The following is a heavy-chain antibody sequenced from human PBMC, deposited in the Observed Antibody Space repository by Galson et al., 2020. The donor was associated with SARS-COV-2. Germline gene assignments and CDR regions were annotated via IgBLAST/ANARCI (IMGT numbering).Heavy chain of an antibody. J-gene: IGHJ4*02. D-gene: IGHD4-17*01. CDR3: ARGYGDYYFDY. V-gene: IGHV3-53*01. CDR2: IYSGGST. CDR1: GFTVSTNY. Sequence: GGSLRLSCAASGFTVSTNYMHWVRQAPGKGLEWVSVIYSGGSTYYTDSVKGRFTISRDSSKNTLYLQMNSLRADDTAVYYCARGYGDYYFDYWGQGTLVTVSS.